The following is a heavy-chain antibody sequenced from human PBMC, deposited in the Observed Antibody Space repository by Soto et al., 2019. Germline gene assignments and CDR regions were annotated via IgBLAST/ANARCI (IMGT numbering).Heavy chain of an antibody. D-gene: IGHD2-2*01. CDR2: ISGSGGST. CDR3: AKLSRYCISTSCYRVPPDY. CDR1: GFTFSSYA. Sequence: SGGSLRLSCAASGFTFSSYAMSWVRQAPGKGLEWVSAISGSGGSTYYADSVKGRFTISRDNSKNTLYLQMNSLRAEDTAVYYCAKLSRYCISTSCYRVPPDYWGQGTLVTVSS. J-gene: IGHJ4*02. V-gene: IGHV3-23*01.